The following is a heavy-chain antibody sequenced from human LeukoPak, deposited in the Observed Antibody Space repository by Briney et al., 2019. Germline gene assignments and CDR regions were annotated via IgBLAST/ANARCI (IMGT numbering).Heavy chain of an antibody. Sequence: PSQTLSLTCTVSGGSISSGSYYWSWIRQPPGKGLEWIGYIYYSGSTNYNPSLKSRVTISVDTSKNQFSLKLSSVTAADTAVYYCASHPWKYDAFDIWGQGTMVTVSS. CDR2: IYYSGST. CDR1: GGSISSGSYY. D-gene: IGHD1-1*01. J-gene: IGHJ3*02. V-gene: IGHV4-61*01. CDR3: ASHPWKYDAFDI.